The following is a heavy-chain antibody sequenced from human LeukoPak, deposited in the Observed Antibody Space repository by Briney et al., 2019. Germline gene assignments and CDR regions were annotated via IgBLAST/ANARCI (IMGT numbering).Heavy chain of an antibody. V-gene: IGHV4-4*02. D-gene: IGHD3-10*01. CDR1: GGSISSSNW. Sequence: SETLSLTCAVSGGSISSSNWWSWVRQPPGKGLEWIGDIYHSGSTNYNPSLKSRVTISVDKSKNQFSLKLISVTAADPAVYYSARRRGYYYGSALRPFDYWGQGTLVTVSS. CDR3: ARRRGYYYGSALRPFDY. CDR2: IYHSGST. J-gene: IGHJ4*02.